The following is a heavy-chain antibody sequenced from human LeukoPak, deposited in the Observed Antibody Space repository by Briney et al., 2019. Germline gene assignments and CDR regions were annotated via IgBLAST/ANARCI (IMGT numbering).Heavy chain of an antibody. Sequence: GGSLGLSCAASGFTFSSFGMHWVRQAPGRGLEWVALLSFDGNHQFYADSVKGRFTLSRDNFKNMVFLEMTSLRVEDTAVYYCARDWFDSGWYLDHWGQGALVTVSS. J-gene: IGHJ4*02. CDR2: LSFDGNHQ. CDR1: GFTFSSFG. CDR3: ARDWFDSGWYLDH. D-gene: IGHD6-19*01. V-gene: IGHV3-30*03.